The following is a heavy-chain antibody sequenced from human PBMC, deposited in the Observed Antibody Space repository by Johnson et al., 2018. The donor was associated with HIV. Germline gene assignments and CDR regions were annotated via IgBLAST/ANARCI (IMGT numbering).Heavy chain of an antibody. CDR2: ISSSGNTI. CDR1: GFTFSDYY. D-gene: IGHD5-12*01. J-gene: IGHJ3*02. V-gene: IGHV3-11*04. CDR3: ARDESGYDEGFDAFDI. Sequence: QVQLVESGGGLVKPGGSLRLSCAASGFTFSDYYMSWIRQAPGKGLEWVSYISSSGNTIYYADYVKGRFTISRDNAKNSLYLQMNSLRVEDTAVYYCARDESGYDEGFDAFDIWGQGTMVTVSS.